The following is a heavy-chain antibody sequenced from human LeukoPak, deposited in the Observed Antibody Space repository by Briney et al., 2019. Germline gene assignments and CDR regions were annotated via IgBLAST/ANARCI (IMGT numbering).Heavy chain of an antibody. CDR1: GYTFTSYG. D-gene: IGHD2-15*01. CDR3: ARMMSRGYCSGGSCYYYYYYMDV. V-gene: IGHV1-18*01. Sequence: GASVKVSCKASGYTFTSYGISWVRQAPGQGLEWMGWISAYNGNTNYAQKLQGRVTMTTDTSTSTAYMELRSLRSDDTAVYYCARMMSRGYCSGGSCYYYYYYMDVWGKGTTVTVSS. J-gene: IGHJ6*03. CDR2: ISAYNGNT.